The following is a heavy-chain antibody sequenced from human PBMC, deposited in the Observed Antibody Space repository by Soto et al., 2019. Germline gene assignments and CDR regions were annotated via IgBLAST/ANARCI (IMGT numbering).Heavy chain of an antibody. V-gene: IGHV4-39*01. D-gene: IGHD4-4*01. CDR3: ARHDYSKNPRLDY. J-gene: IGHJ4*02. CDR1: GGSISSSSYY. CDR2: IYYSGST. Sequence: PSETLSLTCTVSGGSISSSSYYWGWIRQPPGKGLEWIGSIYYSGSTYYNPSLKSRVTISVDTSKNQFSLKLSSVTAADTAVYYCARHDYSKNPRLDYWGQGTLVTVSS.